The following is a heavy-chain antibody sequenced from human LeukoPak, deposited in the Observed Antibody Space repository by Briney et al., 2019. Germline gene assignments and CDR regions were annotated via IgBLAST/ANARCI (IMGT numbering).Heavy chain of an antibody. V-gene: IGHV3-23*01. CDR3: AKEGPDHDILTGYYLLEIDY. CDR1: GFTFSSYG. CDR2: ISGSGGST. D-gene: IGHD3-9*01. J-gene: IGHJ4*02. Sequence: GGSLRLSCAASGFTFSSYGMSWVRQAPGKGLEWVSAISGSGGSTYYADSVKGRFTISRDNSKNTLYLQMNSLRAEDTAVYYCAKEGPDHDILTGYYLLEIDYWGQGTLVTVSS.